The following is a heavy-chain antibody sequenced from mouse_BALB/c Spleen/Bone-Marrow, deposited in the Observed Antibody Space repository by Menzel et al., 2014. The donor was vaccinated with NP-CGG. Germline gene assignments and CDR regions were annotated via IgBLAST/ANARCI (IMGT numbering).Heavy chain of an antibody. Sequence: EVKVEESGPGLVKPSQSLSLTCTVTGYSITSDYAWNWIRQFPGNKLEWMGYISYSGFTSYNPSLKSRISITRDTSKNQFFLQLNSVTTVDTATYYCSRDYRYDTWFSYWGQGTLVAVSA. J-gene: IGHJ3*01. CDR3: SRDYRYDTWFSY. D-gene: IGHD2-14*01. CDR1: GYSITSDYA. V-gene: IGHV3-2*02. CDR2: ISYSGFT.